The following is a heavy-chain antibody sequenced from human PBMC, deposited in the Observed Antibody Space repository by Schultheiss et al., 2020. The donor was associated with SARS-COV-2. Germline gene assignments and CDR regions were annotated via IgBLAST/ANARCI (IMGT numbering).Heavy chain of an antibody. Sequence: ASVKVSCKASGYTFTSYDINWVRQATGQGLEWMGWMNPNSGNTGYAQKFQGRVTMTRNTSISTAYMELSSLRSEDTAVYYCASTDCSSTSCYVPPNMDVWGQGTTVTVSS. CDR1: GYTFTSYD. J-gene: IGHJ6*02. V-gene: IGHV1-8*01. CDR2: MNPNSGNT. CDR3: ASTDCSSTSCYVPPNMDV. D-gene: IGHD2-2*01.